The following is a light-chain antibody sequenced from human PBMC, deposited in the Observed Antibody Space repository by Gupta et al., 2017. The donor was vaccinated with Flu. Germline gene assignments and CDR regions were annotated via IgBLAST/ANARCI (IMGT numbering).Light chain of an antibody. J-gene: IGKJ2*01. CDR2: AAS. Sequence: DIQMTQSPSSLSASVGDRVTITCRASQTISVYLNWYQQKPGKAPKFLIYAASSLQSGVPSRFSGSGSGTDFTLTISKLQPEDFATYYCQQSYSTLYTFGQGTKLEIK. CDR1: QTISVY. CDR3: QQSYSTLYT. V-gene: IGKV1-39*01.